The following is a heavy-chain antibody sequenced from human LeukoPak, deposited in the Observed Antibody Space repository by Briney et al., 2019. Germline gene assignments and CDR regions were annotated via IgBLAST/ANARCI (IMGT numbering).Heavy chain of an antibody. V-gene: IGHV1-2*02. CDR3: ASKLLWFGQDAFDI. D-gene: IGHD3-10*01. CDR2: INPNSGGT. J-gene: IGHJ3*02. CDR1: GYTSTGYY. Sequence: VASVEVSCKASGYTSTGYYMHWVRQAPGQGLEWMGWINPNSGGTNYAQKFQGRVTMTRDTSTSTAYMELSRLRSDDTAVYYCASKLLWFGQDAFDIWGQGTMVTVSS.